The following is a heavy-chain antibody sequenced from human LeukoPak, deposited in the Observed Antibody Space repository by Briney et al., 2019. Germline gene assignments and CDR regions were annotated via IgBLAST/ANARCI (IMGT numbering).Heavy chain of an antibody. CDR2: IYHSGRT. Sequence: PSETLSLTCTVSGYSISSGYYWGWIRQPPGKGLEWIGTIYHSGRTYYNPSLKSRVTISVDTSKNQFSLKLSSVTAADTAVYYCARGGRDGYTWRPFDYWGQGTLVTVSS. CDR1: GYSISSGYY. CDR3: ARGGRDGYTWRPFDY. D-gene: IGHD5-24*01. J-gene: IGHJ4*02. V-gene: IGHV4-38-2*02.